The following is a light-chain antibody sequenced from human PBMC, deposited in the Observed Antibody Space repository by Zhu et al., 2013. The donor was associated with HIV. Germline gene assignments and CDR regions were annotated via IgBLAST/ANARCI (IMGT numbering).Light chain of an antibody. J-gene: IGKJ1*01. Sequence: EIVLTQSPGTLSLSPGERATLSCTASQSVSSSYLTWYQQRPGQAPRLLIYDAFTRATGIPARFSGSGSGTDFTLTIASLQSEDFAVYYCQQRSNWPRTFGQGTKVEIK. CDR3: QQRSNWPRT. CDR2: DAF. V-gene: IGKV3D-20*02. CDR1: QSVSSSY.